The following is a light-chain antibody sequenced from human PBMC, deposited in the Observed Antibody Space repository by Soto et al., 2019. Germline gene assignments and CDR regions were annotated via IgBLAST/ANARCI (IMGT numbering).Light chain of an antibody. CDR3: QTWGSGIVV. CDR2: LNSDGSH. Sequence: QLVLTQTPSAFASLGASVKLTCTLTSGHSSYAIAWHQQQPEKGPRYLMKLNSDGSHRKGDGIPDRFSGSSSGAERYLTISSLQSEDEADYYCQTWGSGIVVFGGGTKLTVL. J-gene: IGLJ2*01. CDR1: SGHSSYA. V-gene: IGLV4-69*01.